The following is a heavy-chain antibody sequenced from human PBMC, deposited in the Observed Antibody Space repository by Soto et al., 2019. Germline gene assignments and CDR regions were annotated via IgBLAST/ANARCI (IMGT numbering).Heavy chain of an antibody. CDR3: ARVGGFCSGGSCQVLFFDS. Sequence: PGGSLRLSCAASGFSFSNYWISWFRQAPGKGLEWVANIKLDGREKDCVDSVKGRFTISRDNAKKSLYLQMNSLRAEDTAVYYCARVGGFCSGGSCQVLFFDSWGQGALVTVSS. CDR2: IKLDGREK. D-gene: IGHD2-15*01. CDR1: GFSFSNYW. J-gene: IGHJ4*02. V-gene: IGHV3-7*01.